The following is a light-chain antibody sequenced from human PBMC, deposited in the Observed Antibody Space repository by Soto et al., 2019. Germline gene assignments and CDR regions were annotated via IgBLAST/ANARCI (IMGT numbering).Light chain of an antibody. Sequence: EIVMTQSPATLSVSPGEGATLSCRASQAVSSNLAWYQEKPGQAPRILMYDASTRATGISARFSGSGSGTEFTLTISSLQSEDFAVYYCQQYNNWPPSTFGQGTRLEI. J-gene: IGKJ5*01. CDR1: QAVSSN. CDR2: DAS. V-gene: IGKV3-15*01. CDR3: QQYNNWPPST.